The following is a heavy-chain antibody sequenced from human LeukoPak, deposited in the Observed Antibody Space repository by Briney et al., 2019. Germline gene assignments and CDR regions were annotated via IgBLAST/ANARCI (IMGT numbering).Heavy chain of an antibody. V-gene: IGHV5-51*01. Sequence: GESLKISCQASGYSFTIYWITWVRQMPGKGLEWMGVIYPDDSDTRYSPSFQGQVTISADKSISTAYLQWSSLKASDTAMYYCARQGCSGGSCGFDYWGQGALVTVSS. CDR2: IYPDDSDT. CDR1: GYSFTIYW. D-gene: IGHD2-15*01. CDR3: ARQGCSGGSCGFDY. J-gene: IGHJ4*02.